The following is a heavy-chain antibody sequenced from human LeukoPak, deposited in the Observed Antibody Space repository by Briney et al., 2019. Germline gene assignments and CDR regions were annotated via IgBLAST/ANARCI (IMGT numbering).Heavy chain of an antibody. CDR1: GFTFSSYT. CDR3: ARGNPIAAAASSWFDP. Sequence: GGSLRLSCAASGFTFSSYTMNWVRLAPGKGREWVSSISSSGDYIYYADSVRGRFTISRANAKNSLYLQMNSLRAEDTAVYYCARGNPIAAAASSWFDPWGQGTLVTVSS. CDR2: ISSSGDYI. J-gene: IGHJ5*02. D-gene: IGHD6-13*01. V-gene: IGHV3-21*01.